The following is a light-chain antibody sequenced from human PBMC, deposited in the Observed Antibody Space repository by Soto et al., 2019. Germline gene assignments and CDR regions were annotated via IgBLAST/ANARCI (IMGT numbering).Light chain of an antibody. CDR3: QQYGDSPWT. J-gene: IGKJ1*01. Sequence: EVVLTQSPCTLSLSPGERATLSCRASQSVGNTYLAWYQQKPGQAPRLLIYGASSRATGIPDRFTGSGSGTDFTLTISRLEPEDFAVYYCQQYGDSPWTFGQGTKVDI. V-gene: IGKV3-20*01. CDR1: QSVGNTY. CDR2: GAS.